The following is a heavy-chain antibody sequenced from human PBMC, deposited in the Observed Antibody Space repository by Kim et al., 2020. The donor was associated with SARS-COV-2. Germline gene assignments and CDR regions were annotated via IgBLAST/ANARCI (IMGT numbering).Heavy chain of an antibody. CDR3: ASSIYCSSTSCRGIFDY. CDR1: GGSISSGGYY. Sequence: SETLSLTCTVSGGSISSGGYYWSWIRQHPGKGLEWIGYIYNSGSTYYNPSLKSRVTISVDTSKNQFSLKLSSVTAADTAVYYCASSIYCSSTSCRGIFDYWGQGTLVTVSS. J-gene: IGHJ4*02. V-gene: IGHV4-31*03. D-gene: IGHD2-2*01. CDR2: IYNSGST.